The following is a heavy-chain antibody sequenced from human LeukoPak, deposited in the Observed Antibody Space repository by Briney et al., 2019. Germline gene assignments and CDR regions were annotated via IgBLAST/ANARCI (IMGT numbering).Heavy chain of an antibody. CDR2: IVVGSGNT. CDR3: AADLRGMGYFDY. D-gene: IGHD3-16*01. V-gene: IGHV1-58*01. CDR1: GFTFTSSA. Sequence: ASVKVSCEASGFTFTSSAVQWVRQARGQRLEWIGWIVVGSGNTNYAQKFQERVTITRDMSTSTAYMELSSLRSEDTAVYYCAADLRGMGYFDYWGQGTLVTVSS. J-gene: IGHJ4*02.